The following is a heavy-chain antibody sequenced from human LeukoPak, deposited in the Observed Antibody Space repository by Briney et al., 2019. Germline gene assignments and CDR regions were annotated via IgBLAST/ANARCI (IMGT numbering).Heavy chain of an antibody. CDR1: GFTFSSYA. J-gene: IGHJ4*02. Sequence: GGSLRLSCAASGFTFSSYAMSWVRQAPGKGLEWVSAISGSGGSTYYADSVKGRFTISRDNSKNTLYLQMNNLRAEDPAVYHCLAGRLVVAPYFAHWGQGSLVTVSS. CDR2: ISGSGGST. CDR3: LAGRLVVAPYFAH. V-gene: IGHV3-23*01. D-gene: IGHD2-21*01.